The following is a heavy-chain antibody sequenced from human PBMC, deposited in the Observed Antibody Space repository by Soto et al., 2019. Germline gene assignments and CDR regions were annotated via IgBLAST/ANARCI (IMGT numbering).Heavy chain of an antibody. CDR3: ARDPYVKTAMVHYCMDV. V-gene: IGHV3-33*01. Sequence: LRLSCAASGFTFSSYGMHWVRQAPGKGLEWVAVIWYDGSNKYYADSVKGRFTISRDNSKNTLYLQMNSLRAEDTAVYYCARDPYVKTAMVHYCMDVWGQGTTVTVSS. CDR2: IWYDGSNK. J-gene: IGHJ6*02. CDR1: GFTFSSYG. D-gene: IGHD5-18*01.